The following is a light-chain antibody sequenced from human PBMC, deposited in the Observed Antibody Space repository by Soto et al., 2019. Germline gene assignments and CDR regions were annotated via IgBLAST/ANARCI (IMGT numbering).Light chain of an antibody. CDR2: KDS. Sequence: SYELTQPSSVSVSPGQTARITCSGDLLARKYVRWFQQKPGQAPLLVIYKDSERPSGIPERFSGSSSGTTVTLTISGAQVEDEADYYCYSAADNNHVVFGGGTQLTVL. J-gene: IGLJ7*01. CDR3: YSAADNNHVV. V-gene: IGLV3-27*01. CDR1: LLARKY.